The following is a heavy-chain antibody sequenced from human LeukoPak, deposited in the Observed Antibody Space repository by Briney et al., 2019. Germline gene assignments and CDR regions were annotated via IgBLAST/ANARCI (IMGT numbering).Heavy chain of an antibody. V-gene: IGHV4-39*01. CDR1: GGSISSSSCY. CDR2: IYYSGST. D-gene: IGHD4-17*01. J-gene: IGHJ4*02. CDR3: ARHSGDYGSAPIDY. Sequence: TSETLSLTCTVSGGSISSSSCYWGWIRQPPGKGLEWIGSIYYSGSTFYNPSLKSRVTISVDTSKNQFSLNLSSVTAADTAVYYCARHSGDYGSAPIDYWGQGTLGTVSS.